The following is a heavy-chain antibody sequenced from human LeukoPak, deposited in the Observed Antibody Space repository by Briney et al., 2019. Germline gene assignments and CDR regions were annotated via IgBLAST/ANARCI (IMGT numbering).Heavy chain of an antibody. V-gene: IGHV3-23*01. Sequence: PGGSLRLSCAASGFTFSSHAMSWVRQAPGKGLEWVSAISGSGGSTYYADSVKGRFTISRDNSKNTLYLQMNSLRAEDTAVYYCAKDRSMVRGVINCDFDYWGQGTLVTVSS. J-gene: IGHJ4*02. CDR3: AKDRSMVRGVINCDFDY. CDR2: ISGSGGST. D-gene: IGHD3-10*01. CDR1: GFTFSSHA.